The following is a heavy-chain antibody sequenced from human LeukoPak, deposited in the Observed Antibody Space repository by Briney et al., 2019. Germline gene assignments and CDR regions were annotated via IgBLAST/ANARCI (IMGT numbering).Heavy chain of an antibody. CDR3: ARHWRKAQALGYFDY. J-gene: IGHJ4*02. V-gene: IGHV1-69*02. CDR2: IIPILGIA. CDR1: GGTFSSYT. Sequence: SVKVSCKAFGGTFSSYTISWVRQAPGQGLEWMGRIIPILGIANYAQKSQGRVTITADKSTSTAYMELSSLRSEDTAVYYCARHWRKAQALGYFDYWGQGTLVTVSS. D-gene: IGHD3-16*01.